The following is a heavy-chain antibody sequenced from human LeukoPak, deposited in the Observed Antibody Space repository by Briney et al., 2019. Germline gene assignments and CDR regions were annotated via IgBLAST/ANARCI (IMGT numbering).Heavy chain of an antibody. CDR2: INHSGST. V-gene: IGHV4-34*01. CDR1: GGSFSGYY. J-gene: IGHJ2*01. Sequence: SETLSLTCAVYGGSFSGYYWSWIRQSPGKGLEWIGEINHSGSTNYNPSLKSRVIISVDTSKNQFSLNLNSVTAVDTAVYYCARRRQYDSSLFWNFDLWGRGTLVTVSS. D-gene: IGHD6-6*01. CDR3: ARRRQYDSSLFWNFDL.